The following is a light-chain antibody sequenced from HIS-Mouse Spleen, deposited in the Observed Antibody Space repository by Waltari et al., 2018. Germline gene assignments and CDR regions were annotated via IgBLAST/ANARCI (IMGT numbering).Light chain of an antibody. CDR2: QDS. Sequence: SYELTQPPSVSVSPGQTASITCPGDKLGDKYACWYQQKPGQRPVLVIYQDSKRPSGIPERFSGSNSGNTATLTISGTQAMDEADYYCQAWDSSNVVFGGGTKLTVL. CDR3: QAWDSSNVV. J-gene: IGLJ2*01. CDR1: KLGDKY. V-gene: IGLV3-1*01.